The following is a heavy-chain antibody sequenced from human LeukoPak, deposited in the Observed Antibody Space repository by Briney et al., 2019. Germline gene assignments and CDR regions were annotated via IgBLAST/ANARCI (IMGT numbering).Heavy chain of an antibody. D-gene: IGHD3-3*01. CDR2: INWNGGST. Sequence: PPGGSLRLSCAASGFTFDDYGMSWVRQAPGKGLEWVSGINWNGGSTGYADSVKGRFTISRDNAKNSLYLQMNSLRAEDTALYYCARGDRPKDYDFWSGYIHNDAFDIWGQGTMVTVSS. CDR3: ARGDRPKDYDFWSGYIHNDAFDI. J-gene: IGHJ3*02. CDR1: GFTFDDYG. V-gene: IGHV3-20*04.